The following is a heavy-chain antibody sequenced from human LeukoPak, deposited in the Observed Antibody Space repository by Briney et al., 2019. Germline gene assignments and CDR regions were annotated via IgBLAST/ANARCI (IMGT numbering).Heavy chain of an antibody. V-gene: IGHV4-61*08. D-gene: IGHD6-13*01. J-gene: IGHJ4*02. CDR3: ARLSAAGDYVDY. CDR1: GGSISSGGYY. CDR2: IYYSGST. Sequence: SETLSLTCTVSGGSISSGGYYWSWIRQHPGKGLEWIGYIYYSGSTNCNPSLKSRVTLSADTSRNQFSLKLSSVTAADTAVYYCARLSAAGDYVDYWGQGTLVTVSS.